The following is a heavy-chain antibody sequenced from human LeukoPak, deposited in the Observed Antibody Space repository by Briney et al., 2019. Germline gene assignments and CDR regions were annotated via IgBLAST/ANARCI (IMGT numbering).Heavy chain of an antibody. CDR1: GFTFCNYW. D-gene: IGHD6-6*01. CDR2: IRSDGGDT. CDR3: ARLAARQILGYYGMDV. J-gene: IGHJ6*02. V-gene: IGHV3-74*01. Sequence: GGSLRLSCEASGFTFCNYWIHWVRQVPGKGLVWVSRIRSDGGDTTYADFVQGRFTISGDNVKNMLYLQMNSLRAEDTAVYYCARLAARQILGYYGMDVWGQGTTVTVSS.